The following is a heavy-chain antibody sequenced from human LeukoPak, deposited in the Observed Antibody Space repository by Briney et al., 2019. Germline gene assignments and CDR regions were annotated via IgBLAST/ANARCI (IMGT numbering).Heavy chain of an antibody. Sequence: SETLSLTCTVSGGSISSYYWSWIRQPAGKGLEWIGRIYTSGSTNYNPSLKSRVTMSVDTSKNQFSLKLSSVTAADTAVYYCARDHFITMVRGVICTTEDPDAFDIWGQGTMVTVSS. CDR2: IYTSGST. J-gene: IGHJ3*02. D-gene: IGHD3-10*01. CDR1: GGSISSYY. CDR3: ARDHFITMVRGVICTTEDPDAFDI. V-gene: IGHV4-4*07.